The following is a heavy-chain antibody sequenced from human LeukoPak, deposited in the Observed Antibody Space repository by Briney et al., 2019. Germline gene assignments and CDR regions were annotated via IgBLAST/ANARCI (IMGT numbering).Heavy chain of an antibody. D-gene: IGHD6-19*01. V-gene: IGHV4-59*08. Sequence: SETLSLTCTVSGGSISGYYWSWIRQSPGKGLEWIGYIYYSGSTNYNPSLKSRVAISGDTSTNQFSLKLSSVAAADTAVYYCARHFYSSSSGLFYFDYWGQGTLVTVSS. CDR1: GGSISGYY. CDR3: ARHFYSSSSGLFYFDY. J-gene: IGHJ4*02. CDR2: IYYSGST.